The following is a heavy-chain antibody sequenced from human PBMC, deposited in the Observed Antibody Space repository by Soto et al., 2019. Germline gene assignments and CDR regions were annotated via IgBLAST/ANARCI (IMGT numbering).Heavy chain of an antibody. CDR1: GGSISSYY. D-gene: IGHD2-2*02. CDR3: ARVVVVVPAAIEVIWFDP. Sequence: SETLSLTCTVSGGSISSYYWSWIRQPPGKGLEWIGYIYYSGSTNYNPSLKSRVTISVDTSKNQFSLKLSSVTAADTAVYYCARVVVVVPAAIEVIWFDPWGQGTLVTV. CDR2: IYYSGST. J-gene: IGHJ5*02. V-gene: IGHV4-59*01.